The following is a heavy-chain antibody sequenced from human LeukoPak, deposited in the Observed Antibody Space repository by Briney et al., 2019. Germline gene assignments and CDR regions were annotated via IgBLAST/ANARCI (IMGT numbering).Heavy chain of an antibody. D-gene: IGHD3-22*01. V-gene: IGHV3-15*01. Sequence: GGSLRLSCEASGFTFSKAWMSWVRQAPGRGLEWVGRIKSKTDGGAIHYAGPVKGRFSISRDDSKSTLHLQMNSLKSEDTAVYYCTLYYYDSSTYGMDVWGQGTTVTVSS. J-gene: IGHJ6*02. CDR1: GFTFSKAW. CDR3: TLYYYDSSTYGMDV. CDR2: IKSKTDGGAI.